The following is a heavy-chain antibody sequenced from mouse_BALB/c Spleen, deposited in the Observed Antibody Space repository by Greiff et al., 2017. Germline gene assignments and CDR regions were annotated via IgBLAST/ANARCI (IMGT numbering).Heavy chain of an antibody. J-gene: IGHJ4*01. V-gene: IGHV7-3*02. CDR2: IRNQANGYTT. Sequence: EVQLVESGGGLVQPGGSLRLSCAASGFTFTGYYMSWVRQPPGKALEWVGFIRNQANGYTTEYSASVKGRFTISRDNSQSILYLHMNTLRSEDSATYYCARDRGYYAMDYWGQGTSVTVSS. CDR3: ARDRGYYAMDY. CDR1: GFTFTGYY.